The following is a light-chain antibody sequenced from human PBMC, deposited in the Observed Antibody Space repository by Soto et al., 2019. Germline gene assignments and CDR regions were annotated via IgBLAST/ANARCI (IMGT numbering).Light chain of an antibody. V-gene: IGKV3-20*01. CDR1: QSVSSSY. Sequence: TQSPATLSVFPGERATLSCRASQSVSSSYLAWYQQKPGQAPRLLIYGASSRATGIPDRFSGSGSGTDFTLTISRLEPEDFAVYYCQQYGSSPRTFGQGTKVDI. J-gene: IGKJ1*01. CDR2: GAS. CDR3: QQYGSSPRT.